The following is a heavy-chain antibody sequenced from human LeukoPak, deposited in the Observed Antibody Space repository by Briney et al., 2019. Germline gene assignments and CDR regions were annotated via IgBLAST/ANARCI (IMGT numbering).Heavy chain of an antibody. D-gene: IGHD3-3*01. V-gene: IGHV1-2*02. Sequence: GASVKVSCKASGYTFTGYYVHWVRQAPGQGLEWMGWINPNSGGTNYAQKFQGRVTMTRDTSISTAYMELSRLRSDDTAVYYCARSINPYDFWSGYPHYYMDVWGKGTTVTVSS. CDR2: INPNSGGT. CDR3: ARSINPYDFWSGYPHYYMDV. J-gene: IGHJ6*03. CDR1: GYTFTGYY.